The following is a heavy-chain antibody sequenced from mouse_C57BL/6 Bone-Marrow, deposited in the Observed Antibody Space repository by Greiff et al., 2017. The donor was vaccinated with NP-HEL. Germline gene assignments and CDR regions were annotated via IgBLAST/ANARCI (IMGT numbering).Heavy chain of an antibody. D-gene: IGHD1-1*01. CDR1: GFSLTSYG. V-gene: IGHV2-2*01. J-gene: IGHJ1*03. Sequence: QVQLQQSGPGLVQPSQSLSITCTVSGFSLTSYGVHWVRQSPGKGLEWLGVIWSGGSTAYNAAFISRLSISKDNSKSQVFFKMNSLQADDTAIYYCARKGTTERYFDVWGTGTTVTVSS. CDR2: IWSGGST. CDR3: ARKGTTERYFDV.